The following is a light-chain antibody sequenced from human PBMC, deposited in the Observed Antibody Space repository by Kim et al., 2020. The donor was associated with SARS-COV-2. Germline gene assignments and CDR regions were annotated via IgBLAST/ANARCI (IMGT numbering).Light chain of an antibody. CDR3: QQSYSTPR. Sequence: DIQMTQSPSSLSASVGDRVTITCRASQSISSYLNWYQQKPGKAPKLLIYAASSLQSGVPSRFSGSGSGTDFTLTISSLQPEDVATYYCQQSYSTPRFGGGTRVGIK. V-gene: IGKV1-39*01. CDR2: AAS. J-gene: IGKJ4*02. CDR1: QSISSY.